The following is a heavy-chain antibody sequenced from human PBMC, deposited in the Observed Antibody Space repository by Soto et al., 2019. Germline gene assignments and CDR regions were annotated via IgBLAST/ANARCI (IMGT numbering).Heavy chain of an antibody. Sequence: EVQLVESGGGLVQPGGSLRLSCAASGFTFSSYWMSWVRQAPGKGLEWVANIKQDGSEKYYVDSVKGRFTISRDNAKNSLYLQMSSLRAEDTAVYYCARVGSRFYYYYMDVWGKGTTVTVSS. CDR1: GFTFSSYW. V-gene: IGHV3-7*01. D-gene: IGHD2-15*01. CDR2: IKQDGSEK. J-gene: IGHJ6*03. CDR3: ARVGSRFYYYYMDV.